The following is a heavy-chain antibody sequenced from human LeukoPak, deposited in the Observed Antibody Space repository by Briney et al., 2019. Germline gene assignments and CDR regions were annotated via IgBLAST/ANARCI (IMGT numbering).Heavy chain of an antibody. CDR1: GGSISSGGYY. CDR2: INQSGST. J-gene: IGHJ5*02. Sequence: SETPSLTCTVSGGSISSGGYYWSWIRQPPGKGLEWIGEINQSGSTNYNPSLKSRVTISVDTSKNQFSLKLSSVTAADTAVYYCARVDTGYSSSWYYSWFDPWGQGTLVTVSS. D-gene: IGHD6-13*01. V-gene: IGHV4-39*07. CDR3: ARVDTGYSSSWYYSWFDP.